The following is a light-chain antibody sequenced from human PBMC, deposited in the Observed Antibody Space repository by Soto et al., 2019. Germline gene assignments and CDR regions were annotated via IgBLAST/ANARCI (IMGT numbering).Light chain of an antibody. Sequence: VLTQPRSVSGSPGQSVTISCTGTSSDVGGYNYVSWYQQHPGKAPKLMIYDVSKRPSGVPDRFSGSKSGNTASLTISGLQAEDEADYYCCSYAGSPYVFGTGTQLTVL. J-gene: IGLJ1*01. CDR2: DVS. V-gene: IGLV2-11*01. CDR3: CSYAGSPYV. CDR1: SSDVGGYNY.